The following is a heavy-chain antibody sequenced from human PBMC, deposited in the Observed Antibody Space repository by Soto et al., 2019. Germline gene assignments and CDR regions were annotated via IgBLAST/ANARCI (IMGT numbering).Heavy chain of an antibody. Sequence: SVKVSCKASGGTFSSYAISWVRQAPGQGLEWMGGIIPIFGTANYAQKFQGRVTITADESTSTAYMELSSLRSEDTAVYYCARGHYDSSSYYGTYYFDYWGQGTLVTVS. D-gene: IGHD3-22*01. CDR3: ARGHYDSSSYYGTYYFDY. CDR1: GGTFSSYA. CDR2: IIPIFGTA. V-gene: IGHV1-69*13. J-gene: IGHJ4*02.